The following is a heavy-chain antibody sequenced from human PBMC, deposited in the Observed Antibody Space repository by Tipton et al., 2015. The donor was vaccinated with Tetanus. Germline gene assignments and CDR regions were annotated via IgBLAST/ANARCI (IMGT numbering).Heavy chain of an antibody. CDR3: ARGWGSSWYYFDN. V-gene: IGHV4-59*09. D-gene: IGHD6-13*01. J-gene: IGHJ4*02. Sequence: GSTNYSRSLKSRVTMSVDTSKNQFSLHLTSVTAADTAVYYCARGWGSSWYYFDNWGQGTLVTVSS. CDR2: GST.